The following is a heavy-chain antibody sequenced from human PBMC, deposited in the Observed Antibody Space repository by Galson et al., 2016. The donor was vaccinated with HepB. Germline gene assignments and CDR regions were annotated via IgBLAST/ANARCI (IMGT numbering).Heavy chain of an antibody. Sequence: SLRLSCAASGFTFSTYAMGWVRQAPGKELEWVSAISNSGGITYYADSVKGRFTISRDNSKDTLYLQMNSLRVEDTALYYCVKEFVATGAVVGDYWGQGTLVSVSS. V-gene: IGHV3-23*01. D-gene: IGHD2-15*01. J-gene: IGHJ4*02. CDR1: GFTFSTYA. CDR2: ISNSGGIT. CDR3: VKEFVATGAVVGDY.